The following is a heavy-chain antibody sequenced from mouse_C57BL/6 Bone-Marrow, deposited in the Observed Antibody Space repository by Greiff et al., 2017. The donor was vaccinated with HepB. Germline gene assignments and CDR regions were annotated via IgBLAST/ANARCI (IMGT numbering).Heavy chain of an antibody. CDR3: ARRDGSPWFAY. CDR1: GYAFSSSW. D-gene: IGHD1-1*01. V-gene: IGHV1-82*01. J-gene: IGHJ3*01. Sequence: QVQLQQSGPELVKPGASVKISCKASGYAFSSSWMNWVKQRPGKGLEWIGRVYPGDGDTNYNGKFKGKATLTEDKSSSTAYMQLSSLTSEDSAVYFCARRDGSPWFAYWGQGTLVTVSA. CDR2: VYPGDGDT.